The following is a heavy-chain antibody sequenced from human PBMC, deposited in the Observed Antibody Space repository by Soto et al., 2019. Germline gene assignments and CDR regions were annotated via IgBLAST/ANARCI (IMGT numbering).Heavy chain of an antibody. D-gene: IGHD3-10*01. V-gene: IGHV4-4*02. CDR2: IYHSGST. CDR1: GASISSSNW. Sequence: QVQLQESGPGLVKPSGTLSLTCAVSGASISSSNWWTWVRQPPGKGLEWIGEIYHSGSTNYNPSRMSRVPTSLDKAKNHFSLRLTSVTAADTAVYYCATSRGSGRLDNWGQGTLVTVSS. CDR3: ATSRGSGRLDN. J-gene: IGHJ4*02.